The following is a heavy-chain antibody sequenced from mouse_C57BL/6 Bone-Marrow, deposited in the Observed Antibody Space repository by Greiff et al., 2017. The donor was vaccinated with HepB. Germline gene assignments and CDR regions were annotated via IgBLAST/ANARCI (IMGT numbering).Heavy chain of an antibody. Sequence: QVQLQQSGPGLVQPSQSLSITCTVSGFSLTSYGVHWVRQSPGKGLEWLGVIWSGGGTDYNAAFISRLSISKDNSNSQVFFKMNSLQADDTAIYYCASDLYDYDGDYYAMDYWGQGTSVTVSS. CDR3: ASDLYDYDGDYYAMDY. J-gene: IGHJ4*01. CDR1: GFSLTSYG. V-gene: IGHV2-2*01. D-gene: IGHD2-4*01. CDR2: IWSGGGT.